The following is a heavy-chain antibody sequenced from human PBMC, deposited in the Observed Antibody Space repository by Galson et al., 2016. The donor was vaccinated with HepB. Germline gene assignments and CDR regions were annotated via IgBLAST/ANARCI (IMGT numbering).Heavy chain of an antibody. J-gene: IGHJ4*02. CDR3: ARDFSGTYYYFNN. CDR2: IWYDGSNK. CDR1: GFTFSNYG. D-gene: IGHD1-26*01. V-gene: IGHV3-33*01. Sequence: SLRLSCAASGFTFSNYGMHWVRQAPGKGLEWVAVIWYDGSNKYYAGSVKGRFTISRDNSKNTLCLQMNSLRAEDTAVYYCARDFSGTYYYFNNWGQGTLVTVSS.